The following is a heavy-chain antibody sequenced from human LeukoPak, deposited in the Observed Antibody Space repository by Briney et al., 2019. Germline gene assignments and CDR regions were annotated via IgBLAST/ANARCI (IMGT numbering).Heavy chain of an antibody. CDR3: ARVITMVRERWFDP. J-gene: IGHJ5*02. CDR2: IYHSGST. V-gene: IGHV4-4*02. Sequence: PSETLSLTCAVSGGSISRSYWWTWVRQPPGKGLEWIGEIYHSGSTNHNPSLNSRVTISVDKSKNQLSLELSSMTAADTAVYYCARVITMVRERWFDPWGQGILVTVSS. CDR1: GGSISRSYW. D-gene: IGHD3-10*01.